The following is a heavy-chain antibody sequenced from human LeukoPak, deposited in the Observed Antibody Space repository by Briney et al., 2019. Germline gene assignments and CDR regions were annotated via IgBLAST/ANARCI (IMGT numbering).Heavy chain of an antibody. Sequence: GGSLRLSCAPSGFTFSSYWMTWVRQAPGKGLEWVANIKQDGSEKYYVDSVKGRFIISRDNAKNSLYLQMNSLRAEDTAVYYCARDNYGSGSYYTLYYYYYMDVWGKGTTVTVSS. CDR2: IKQDGSEK. J-gene: IGHJ6*03. V-gene: IGHV3-7*01. CDR3: ARDNYGSGSYYTLYYYYYMDV. CDR1: GFTFSSYW. D-gene: IGHD3-10*01.